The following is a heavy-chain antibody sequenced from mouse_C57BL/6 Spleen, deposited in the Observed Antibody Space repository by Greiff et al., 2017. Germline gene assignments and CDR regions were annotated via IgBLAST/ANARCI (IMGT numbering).Heavy chain of an antibody. CDR3: ARGQYDYAMDY. V-gene: IGHV2-2*01. J-gene: IGHJ4*01. CDR1: GFSLTSYG. CDR2: IWSGGST. Sequence: QVQLQQSGPGLVQPSQSLSITCTVSGFSLTSYGVHWVRQSPGKGLEWLGVIWSGGSTDYNAAFISRLSISKDNSKSQVFFKMKSLQADDTAIYYCARGQYDYAMDYWGQGTSVTVSS.